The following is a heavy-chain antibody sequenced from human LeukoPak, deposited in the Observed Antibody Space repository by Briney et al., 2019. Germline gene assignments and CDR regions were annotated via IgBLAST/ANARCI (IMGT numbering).Heavy chain of an antibody. CDR1: GFTFSSYA. CDR3: ARGGAYCSSTSCYEFDY. D-gene: IGHD2-2*01. Sequence: GRSLRLSCAASGFTFSSYAMHWVRQAPGKGLEWVAVISYDGSNTYYADSVKGRFTISRDNSKNTLYLQMNSLRAEDTAVYYCARGGAYCSSTSCYEFDYWGQGTLVTVSS. CDR2: ISYDGSNT. V-gene: IGHV3-30*04. J-gene: IGHJ4*02.